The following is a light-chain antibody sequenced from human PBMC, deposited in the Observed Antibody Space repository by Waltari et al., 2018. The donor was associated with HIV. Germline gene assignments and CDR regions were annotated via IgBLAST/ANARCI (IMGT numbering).Light chain of an antibody. CDR2: DVF. J-gene: IGLJ3*02. CDR3: CSYAGSRTWV. Sequence: QSALTQPASVSGSPGQSITISCTGTISDVDGYNFVSWYQQHPGKAPQLIIFDVFKRPSGVSVRFSGSKSGNTASLTISELQSEDEAYYYCCSYAGSRTWVFGGGTKVTVL. V-gene: IGLV2-23*02. CDR1: ISDVDGYNF.